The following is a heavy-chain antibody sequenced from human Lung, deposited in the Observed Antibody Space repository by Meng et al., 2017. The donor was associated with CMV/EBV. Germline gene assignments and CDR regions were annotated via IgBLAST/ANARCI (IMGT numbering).Heavy chain of an antibody. V-gene: IGHV4-31*03. CDR3: ARASYGSGSPLGESWFDP. CDR2: IHSSGST. Sequence: VPLPGSGPGRVQPPPTLSRTCTVSGGPISSGGYYWSWIRQHPGKGLEWIGYIHSSGSTYYNPSLRSRLTISVDTSKNQFSLKLSSVTAADTAVYYCARASYGSGSPLGESWFDPWGQGTLVTVSS. D-gene: IGHD3-10*01. J-gene: IGHJ5*02. CDR1: GGPISSGGYY.